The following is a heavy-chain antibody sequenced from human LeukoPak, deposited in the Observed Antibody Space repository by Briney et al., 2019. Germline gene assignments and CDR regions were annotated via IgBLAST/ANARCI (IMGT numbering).Heavy chain of an antibody. V-gene: IGHV4-4*07. CDR3: ARVHGGYGSYYYDYMDV. CDR1: GGSPCSYN. CDR2: IYTSGSA. J-gene: IGHJ6*03. Sequence: SETLSLTRTVSGGSPCSYNSSWIRHPAGEGLERIGRIYTSGSATYTPSLKSRVTMSVDTSENQFSLKLSSVTAADTAGYYCARVHGGYGSYYYDYMDVWGKGTTVTVSS. D-gene: IGHD5-12*01.